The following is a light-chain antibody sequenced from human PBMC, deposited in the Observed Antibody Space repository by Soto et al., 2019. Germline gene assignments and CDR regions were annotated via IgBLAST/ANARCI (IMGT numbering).Light chain of an antibody. CDR3: QQYGSSLPIT. V-gene: IGKV3-20*01. CDR1: QSVSSSY. CDR2: GAS. J-gene: IGKJ5*01. Sequence: EMVLTQSPGTLSLSPGERATLSCRASQSVSSSYLAWYQQKPGQAPRLLIYGASSRATGIPDRFSGSGSGTDFTLTISRLEPEDFAVYYCQQYGSSLPITFGHETRLEIK.